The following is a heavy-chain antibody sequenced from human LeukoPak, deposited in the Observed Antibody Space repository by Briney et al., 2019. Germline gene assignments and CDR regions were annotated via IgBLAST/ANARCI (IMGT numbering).Heavy chain of an antibody. Sequence: RAGGSLRLSCAASGFTFSTYWMSWVRQAPGKGLEWVTNIKQDGSEKYYVDSVKGRFTISRDNAKNSLYLQMNSLRVEDTAVYYCARGGGFDYDFWSGQGSYYFDYWGQGTLVTVSS. V-gene: IGHV3-7*01. J-gene: IGHJ4*02. CDR3: ARGGGFDYDFWSGQGSYYFDY. CDR2: IKQDGSEK. D-gene: IGHD3-3*01. CDR1: GFTFSTYW.